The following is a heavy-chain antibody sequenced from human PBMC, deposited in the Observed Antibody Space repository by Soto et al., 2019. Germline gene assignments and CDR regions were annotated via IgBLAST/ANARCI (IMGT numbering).Heavy chain of an antibody. J-gene: IGHJ4*02. CDR3: ARDYAFGYYDSSGYPGDY. D-gene: IGHD3-22*01. V-gene: IGHV1-18*01. CDR2: ISAYNGNT. CDR1: GYTFTSYG. Sequence: QVQLVQSGAEVKKPGAAVKVSCKASGYTFTSYGISWVRQAPGQGREWMGWISAYNGNTNYAQKLQGRVTMTTDSSTSPAYMELRSLRSDDTAVYYCARDYAFGYYDSSGYPGDYWGQGTLVTVSS.